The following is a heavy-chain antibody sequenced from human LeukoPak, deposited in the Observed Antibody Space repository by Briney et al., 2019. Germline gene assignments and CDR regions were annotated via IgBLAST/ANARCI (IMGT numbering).Heavy chain of an antibody. V-gene: IGHV1-8*03. CDR1: GGTFSSYA. CDR2: MNPNSGNT. Sequence: ASVKVSCKASGGTFSSYAINWVRQATGQGLEWMGWMNPNSGNTGYAQKFQGRVTITRNTPISTAYMELSSLRSEDTAVYYCASNTPIPYYDSLSGLANWGQGTLVTVSS. D-gene: IGHD3-22*01. J-gene: IGHJ4*02. CDR3: ASNTPIPYYDSLSGLAN.